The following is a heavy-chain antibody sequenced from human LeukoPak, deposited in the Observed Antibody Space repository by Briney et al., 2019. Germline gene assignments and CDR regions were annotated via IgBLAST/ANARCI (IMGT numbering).Heavy chain of an antibody. CDR2: ISGSGGST. CDR1: GFTFSSYA. Sequence: GGSLRFSCAASGFTFSSYAMSWVRQAPGKGLEWVSSISGSGGSTDYADSVKGRFTISRDNSKNTLFLQMNSLRAEDTAVYYCAKALGGSGSYRNWFDPWGQGTLVTVSS. J-gene: IGHJ5*02. V-gene: IGHV3-23*01. D-gene: IGHD1-26*01. CDR3: AKALGGSGSYRNWFDP.